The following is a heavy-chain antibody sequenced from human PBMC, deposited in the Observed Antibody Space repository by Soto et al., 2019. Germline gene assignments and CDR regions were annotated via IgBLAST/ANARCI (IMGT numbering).Heavy chain of an antibody. D-gene: IGHD3-16*02. J-gene: IGHJ4*02. CDR3: AKNFRLSNIWRTYRNKTHFDS. CDR1: GFTFSNYG. Sequence: EVQLLESGGGLIQPGGSLRLSCAASGFTFSNYGMNWVRQAPGKGLEWVSAISGSGDSTFYADSVKGRFTISRDNSKNTLFLQMDSRRAEDTARYYCAKNFRLSNIWRTYRNKTHFDSWGQGALVTVSS. V-gene: IGHV3-23*01. CDR2: ISGSGDST.